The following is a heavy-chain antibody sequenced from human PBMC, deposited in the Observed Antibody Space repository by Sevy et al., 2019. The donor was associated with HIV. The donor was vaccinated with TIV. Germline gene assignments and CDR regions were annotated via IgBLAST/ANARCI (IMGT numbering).Heavy chain of an antibody. D-gene: IGHD3-10*01. Sequence: ASVKVSCKVSGYTLTELSMHWVRQAPGKGLEWMGGFDPEDGETIYAQKFQGRVTMTEDTSTDTAYMELSSLRSEDTAVYYCATTGYYYGSGEPTTRYYYYYMDVWGKGTTVTVSS. V-gene: IGHV1-24*01. CDR3: ATTGYYYGSGEPTTRYYYYYMDV. CDR2: FDPEDGET. J-gene: IGHJ6*03. CDR1: GYTLTELS.